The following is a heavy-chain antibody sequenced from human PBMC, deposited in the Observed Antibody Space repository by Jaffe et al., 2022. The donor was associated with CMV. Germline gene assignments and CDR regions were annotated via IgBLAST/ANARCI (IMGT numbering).Heavy chain of an antibody. CDR3: AKDTFQVGATLLDY. D-gene: IGHD1-26*01. Sequence: EVQLVESGGGLVQPGRSLRLSCAASGFTFDDYAMHWVRQAPGKGLEWVSGISWNSGSIGYADSVKGRFTISRDNAKNSLYLQMNSLRAEDTALYYCAKDTFQVGATLLDYWGQGTLVTVSS. J-gene: IGHJ4*02. V-gene: IGHV3-9*01. CDR2: ISWNSGSI. CDR1: GFTFDDYA.